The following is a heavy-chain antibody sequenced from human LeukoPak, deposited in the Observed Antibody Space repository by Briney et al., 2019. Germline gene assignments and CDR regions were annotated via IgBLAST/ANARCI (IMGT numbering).Heavy chain of an antibody. CDR1: GFTFSSYS. J-gene: IGHJ4*02. CDR2: ISSSSSTI. V-gene: IGHV3-48*04. CDR3: ASLYYDILTGYPVDY. Sequence: GESLRLSCAASGFTFSSYSMNWVRQAPGKGLEWVSYISSSSSTIYYADSVKGRFTISRDNAKNSLYLQMNSLRAEDTAVYYCASLYYDILTGYPVDYWGQGTLVTVSS. D-gene: IGHD3-9*01.